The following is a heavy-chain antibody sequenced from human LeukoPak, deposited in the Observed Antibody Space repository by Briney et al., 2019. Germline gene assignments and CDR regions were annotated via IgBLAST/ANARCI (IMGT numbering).Heavy chain of an antibody. CDR3: ARDPSNTSGWSPYFDY. J-gene: IGHJ4*02. V-gene: IGHV1-18*04. CDR2: ISAYNGDT. CDR1: GYTFNKHG. Sequence: ASVMVSCKASGYTFNKHGITWVGQAPGQGLEWMGWISAYNGDTKYGQRFQGRVTLLTDTTASTAYMELRSLRSDDTAVYYCARDPSNTSGWSPYFDYWGQGALVTVSS. D-gene: IGHD6-19*01.